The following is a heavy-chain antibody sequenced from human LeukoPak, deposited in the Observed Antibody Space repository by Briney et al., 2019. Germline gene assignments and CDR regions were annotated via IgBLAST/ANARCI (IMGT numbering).Heavy chain of an antibody. CDR2: INHSGST. CDR3: ARVLRSYYYGSGSLGDWFDP. D-gene: IGHD3-10*01. V-gene: IGHV4-34*01. CDR1: GGSFSGYY. Sequence: SETLSLTCAVYGGSFSGYYWSWIRQPPGKGLEWIGEINHSGSTNYNPSLKSRVTISIDTSKNQFSLKLSSVTAADTAVYYCARVLRSYYYGSGSLGDWFDPWGQGTLVTVSS. J-gene: IGHJ5*02.